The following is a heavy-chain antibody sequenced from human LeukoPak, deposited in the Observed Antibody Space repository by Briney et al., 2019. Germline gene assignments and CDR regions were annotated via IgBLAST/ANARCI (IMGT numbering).Heavy chain of an antibody. D-gene: IGHD1-1*01. Sequence: GGSLRLSCAASGFTLSSYAMQWVRQAPGKGLGWVAVISYDGSNKYYADSVKGRFTISRDNSKNTLYLQMNSLRAEDTAVYYCARDYSQNEPNPDAFDIWGQGTMVTVSS. CDR1: GFTLSSYA. J-gene: IGHJ3*02. CDR3: ARDYSQNEPNPDAFDI. CDR2: ISYDGSNK. V-gene: IGHV3-30*04.